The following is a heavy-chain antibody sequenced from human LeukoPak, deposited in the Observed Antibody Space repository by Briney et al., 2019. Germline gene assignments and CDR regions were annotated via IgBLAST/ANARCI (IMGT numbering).Heavy chain of an antibody. CDR1: GFTFSTYA. CDR3: AKGNRSGSKN. D-gene: IGHD1-1*01. CDR2: ISGSGDYT. V-gene: IGHV3-23*01. Sequence: GGSLRLSCAASGFTFSTYAMSWVRQAPGKGLEWVSIISGSGDYTNYADSVKGRFTISRDNSKNTFYVQMNSLRAEDTAVYYCAKGNRSGSKNWGQGTLVTVSS. J-gene: IGHJ4*02.